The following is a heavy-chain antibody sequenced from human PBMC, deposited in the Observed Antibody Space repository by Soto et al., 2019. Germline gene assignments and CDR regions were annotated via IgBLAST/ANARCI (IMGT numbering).Heavy chain of an antibody. V-gene: IGHV4-39*01. CDR3: ARRGDWNFDY. CDR1: GGSISSSSYY. D-gene: IGHD1-1*01. J-gene: IGHJ4*02. Sequence: SETLSLTCTVSGGSISSSSYYWGWIRQPPGKGLGWIGSIYYSGSTYYNPSLKSRVTISGDTSKNQFSLKLSSGTAADTAVYYCARRGDWNFDYWGQGTLVTVSS. CDR2: IYYSGST.